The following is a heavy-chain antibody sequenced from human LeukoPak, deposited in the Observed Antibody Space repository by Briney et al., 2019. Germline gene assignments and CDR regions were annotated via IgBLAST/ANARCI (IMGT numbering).Heavy chain of an antibody. CDR3: ATENDYLVGYFQH. CDR2: IYSGGST. CDR1: GFTVSSNY. J-gene: IGHJ1*01. Sequence: PGGSLRLSCAASGFTVSSNYMSWVRQAPGKGLEWVSVIYSGGSTYYADSVKGRFTISRDNSKNTLYLQMNSLRAEDTAVYYCATENDYLVGYFQHWGQGTLVTVSS. V-gene: IGHV3-66*01. D-gene: IGHD4-11*01.